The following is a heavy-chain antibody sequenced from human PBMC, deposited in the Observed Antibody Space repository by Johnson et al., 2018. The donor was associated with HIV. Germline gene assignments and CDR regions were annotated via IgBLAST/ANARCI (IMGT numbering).Heavy chain of an antibody. Sequence: QVQLVESGGGVVQPGRSLRLSCAASGFIFSSYAVHWVRQAPGKGLEWVAVISYDGSEKYFADSVKGRFTISRDSSKNTLYLQMHSLRAEDTALYYCAKDKGIQLWLNAFDIWGQGTMVTVSS. V-gene: IGHV3-30*04. D-gene: IGHD5-18*01. CDR1: GFIFSSYA. CDR3: AKDKGIQLWLNAFDI. J-gene: IGHJ3*02. CDR2: ISYDGSEK.